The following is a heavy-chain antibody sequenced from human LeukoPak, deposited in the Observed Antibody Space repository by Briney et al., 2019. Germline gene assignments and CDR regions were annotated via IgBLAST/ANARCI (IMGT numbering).Heavy chain of an antibody. J-gene: IGHJ4*02. CDR2: INPSGGST. Sequence: ASVKVSCKASGYTFTTYYVHWVRQAPGQGPEWMGIINPSGGSTTYAQKFRGRLTMTRDMSTSTAYMELSRLRSDDTAVYYCARSPHILTGENFDYWGQGTLVTVSS. D-gene: IGHD3-9*01. V-gene: IGHV1-46*01. CDR3: ARSPHILTGENFDY. CDR1: GYTFTTYY.